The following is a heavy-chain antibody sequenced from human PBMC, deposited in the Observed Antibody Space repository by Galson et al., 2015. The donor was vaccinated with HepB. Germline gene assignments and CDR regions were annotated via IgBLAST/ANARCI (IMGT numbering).Heavy chain of an antibody. CDR1: GFTFSSYG. Sequence: SLRLSCAASGFTFSSYGMHWVRQAPGKGLEWVAVIWYDGSNKYYADSVKGRFTISRDNSKNTLYLQMNSLRAEDTAVYYCARGAGIMITFGGVIVGNYFDYWGQGTLVTVSS. CDR2: IWYDGSNK. CDR3: ARGAGIMITFGGVIVGNYFDY. J-gene: IGHJ4*02. V-gene: IGHV3-33*01. D-gene: IGHD3-16*02.